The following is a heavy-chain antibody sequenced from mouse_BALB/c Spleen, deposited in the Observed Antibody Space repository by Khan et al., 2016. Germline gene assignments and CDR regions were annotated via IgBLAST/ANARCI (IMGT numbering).Heavy chain of an antibody. Sequence: EVQLQESGPGLVKPSQSLSLTCSVTGYSITSGYYWNWIRQFPGNKLEWMGYISYDGSNNYNPSLKNRISITRDPSTNQFFLTLNSVTTEDTATYYCAREGWFHECYAMDYWGQGTTVTVSA. CDR3: AREGWFHECYAMDY. J-gene: IGHJ4*01. CDR1: GYSITSGYY. V-gene: IGHV3-6*02. CDR2: ISYDGSN. D-gene: IGHD1-1*02.